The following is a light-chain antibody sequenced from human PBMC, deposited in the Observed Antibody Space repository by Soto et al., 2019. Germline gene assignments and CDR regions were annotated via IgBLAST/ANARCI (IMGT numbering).Light chain of an antibody. CDR1: QSINGW. CDR3: QQYNHYCA. V-gene: IGKV1-5*01. J-gene: IGKJ1*01. CDR2: DTS. Sequence: DVQMTQSPSTLSASVGDRVTITCRASQSINGWLAWYQQKPGRAPKLLIYDTSSLESWVPSRFSGSGSGTEFTLTISSLQPDDFATYYCQQYNHYCAFGQGTKVDIK.